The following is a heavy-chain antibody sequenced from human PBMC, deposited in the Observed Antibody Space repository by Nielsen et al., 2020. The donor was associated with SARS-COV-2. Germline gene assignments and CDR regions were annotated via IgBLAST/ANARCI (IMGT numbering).Heavy chain of an antibody. V-gene: IGHV3-23*01. J-gene: IGHJ4*02. Sequence: GGSLRLSCEASGFTFSDYAINWVRQAPGKGLEWVSSVTGGSTYYADSVKGRFTISRDNSQNTVYLQLNSLRAEDAAVYFCTRCRPTMTQTINYFDSWGQGTLVTVSS. D-gene: IGHD3-22*01. CDR1: GFTFSDYA. CDR2: VTGGST. CDR3: TRCRPTMTQTINYFDS.